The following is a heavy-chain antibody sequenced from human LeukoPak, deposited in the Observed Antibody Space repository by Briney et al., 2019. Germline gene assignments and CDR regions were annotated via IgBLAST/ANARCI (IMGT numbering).Heavy chain of an antibody. Sequence: SQTLSLTCTVSGGSISSGDYYWSWIRQPPGKGLERIGYIYYSGSTYYNPSLKSRVTISVGTSKSQFSLKLSSVTAADTAVYYCARGDYCSSTSCYNGYFQHWGQGTLVTVSS. CDR3: ARGDYCSSTSCYNGYFQH. D-gene: IGHD2-2*02. V-gene: IGHV4-30-4*08. CDR1: GGSISSGDYY. J-gene: IGHJ1*01. CDR2: IYYSGST.